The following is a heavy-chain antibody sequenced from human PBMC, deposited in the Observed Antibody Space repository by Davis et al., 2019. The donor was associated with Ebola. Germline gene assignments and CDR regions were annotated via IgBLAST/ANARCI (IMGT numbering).Heavy chain of an antibody. J-gene: IGHJ4*02. CDR1: GFTFSAYY. Sequence: PGGSLRLSCAASGFTFSAYYMSWVRHAPGNGLEWISCINHSGDSIFYADFVKGRFTMSRDNAKNFLYLQLSSLRADDTAMYYCARNSAPPDYWGQGALVTVSS. CDR2: INHSGDSI. CDR3: ARNSAPPDY. V-gene: IGHV3-11*01. D-gene: IGHD6-6*01.